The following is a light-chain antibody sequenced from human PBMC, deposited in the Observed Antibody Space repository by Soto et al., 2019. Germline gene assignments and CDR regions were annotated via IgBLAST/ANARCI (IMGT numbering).Light chain of an antibody. Sequence: EIVLTQSPGTLSLSPGERATLSCRASQSVSSSYLAWYQQKPGQAPRLLIYGASSRATGIPGRFSGSGSGTDVTPTIIILEPEDFAGYYCQQYGSSPGTFGQGTKVEI. CDR2: GAS. V-gene: IGKV3-20*01. J-gene: IGKJ1*01. CDR3: QQYGSSPGT. CDR1: QSVSSSY.